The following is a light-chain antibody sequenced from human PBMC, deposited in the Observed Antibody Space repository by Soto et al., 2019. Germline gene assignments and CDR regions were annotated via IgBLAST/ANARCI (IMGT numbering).Light chain of an antibody. J-gene: IGKJ4*01. CDR3: QERSNWPQLT. CDR2: DTS. Sequence: EFVLTQSPGTLSLSPGERATLSCRASQSLTNSFIAWYQQRPGQAPRLLIYDTSSRASGIPDRFSGSGSGTDFTLTISSLEPEDFAVYFCQERSNWPQLTFGGGTKVDIK. V-gene: IGKV3D-20*02. CDR1: QSLTNSF.